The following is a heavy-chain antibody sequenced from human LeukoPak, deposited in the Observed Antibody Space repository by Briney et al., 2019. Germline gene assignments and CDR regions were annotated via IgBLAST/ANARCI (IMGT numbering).Heavy chain of an antibody. Sequence: PGGSLRLSCAASGFTFSSYSMNRVRQAPGKGLEWVSYISSSSSTIYYADSVKGRFTISRDNAKNSLYLQMNSLRAEDTAVYYCAREEYQLLPEYYYMDVWGKGTTVTVSS. D-gene: IGHD2-2*01. CDR1: GFTFSSYS. V-gene: IGHV3-48*01. CDR3: AREEYQLLPEYYYMDV. CDR2: ISSSSSTI. J-gene: IGHJ6*03.